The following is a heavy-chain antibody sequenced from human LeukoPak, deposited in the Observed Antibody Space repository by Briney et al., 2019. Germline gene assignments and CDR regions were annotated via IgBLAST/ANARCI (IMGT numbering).Heavy chain of an antibody. D-gene: IGHD3-3*01. CDR1: GYTFTSYA. V-gene: IGHV1-3*01. CDR2: INGGNGDT. CDR3: ARGRRLGVVIWDILDYYYYMDV. J-gene: IGHJ6*03. Sequence: ASVKVSCKASGYTFTSYAMHWVRQATGQRLEWMGWINGGNGDTKYSQKFQGRVTITRDTSASTAYMELSSLRSEDTAVYYCARGRRLGVVIWDILDYYYYMDVWGKGTTVTVSS.